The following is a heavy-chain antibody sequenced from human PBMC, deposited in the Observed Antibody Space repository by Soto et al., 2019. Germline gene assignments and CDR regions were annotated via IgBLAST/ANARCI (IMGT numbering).Heavy chain of an antibody. V-gene: IGHV3-48*03. D-gene: IGHD3-3*01. CDR1: GFTFSSYE. CDR3: ARDLYDFWSGAYYYYGMDV. CDR2: ISSSGSTI. Sequence: QPGGSLRLSCAASGFTFSSYEMNWVRQAPGKGLEWVSYISSSGSTIYYADSVKGRFTISRDNAKNSLYLQMNSLRAEDTAVYYCARDLYDFWSGAYYYYGMDVWGQGTTVTVSS. J-gene: IGHJ6*02.